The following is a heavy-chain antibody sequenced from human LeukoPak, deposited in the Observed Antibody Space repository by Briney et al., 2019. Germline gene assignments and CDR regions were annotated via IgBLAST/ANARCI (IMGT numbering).Heavy chain of an antibody. CDR3: ARMQLFGLGNYYYYYMDV. V-gene: IGHV3-21*06. CDR2: IGSIGRYT. CDR1: GFTFSSYS. D-gene: IGHD3-3*01. Sequence: GGCLRLSCAVSGFTFSSYSMNWVSQASRKGLEWVSSIGSIGRYTYYADSMKGRFSISRDNAKSSLFLQMNSLRVEDTAVYYCARMQLFGLGNYYYYYMDVWGKGTTVTVSS. J-gene: IGHJ6*03.